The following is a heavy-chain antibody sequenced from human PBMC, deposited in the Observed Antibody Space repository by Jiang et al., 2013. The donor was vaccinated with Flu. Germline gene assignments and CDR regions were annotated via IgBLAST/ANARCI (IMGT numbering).Heavy chain of an antibody. V-gene: IGHV3-21*01. CDR1: GFTFSSYS. Sequence: RLSCAASGFTFSSYSMNWVRQAPGKGLEWVSSISSSSSYIYYADSVKGRFTISRDNAKNSLYLQMNSLRAEDTAVYYCARDSKVTTVTHQDYWGQGTLVTVSS. CDR3: ARDSKVTTVTHQDY. D-gene: IGHD4-11*01. J-gene: IGHJ4*02. CDR2: ISSSSSYI.